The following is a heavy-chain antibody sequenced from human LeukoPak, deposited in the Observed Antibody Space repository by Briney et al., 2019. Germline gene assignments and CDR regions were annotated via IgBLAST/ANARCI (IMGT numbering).Heavy chain of an antibody. Sequence: GGSLRLSCAASGFTFSSYAMHWVRQAPGKGLDWVAVISYDGSNKYYADSVKGRFTISRDNSKNTLYLQMNSLRAEDTAVYYCARPMIFYDSSGPYFDYWGQGTLVTVSS. CDR1: GFTFSSYA. CDR3: ARPMIFYDSSGPYFDY. J-gene: IGHJ4*02. V-gene: IGHV3-30*04. CDR2: ISYDGSNK. D-gene: IGHD3-22*01.